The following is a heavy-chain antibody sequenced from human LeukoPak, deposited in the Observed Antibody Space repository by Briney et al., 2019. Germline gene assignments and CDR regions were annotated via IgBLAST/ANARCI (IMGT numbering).Heavy chain of an antibody. CDR3: VRLRRNNDRSGYYYYYDY. CDR1: GYTFSDFS. CDR2: ISVGSNYR. V-gene: IGHV3-21*01. J-gene: IGHJ4*02. D-gene: IGHD3-22*01. Sequence: SGGSLRLSCAASGYTFSDFSVNWVRQAPGKGLEWVSSISVGSNYRYYADSVRGRFTISRDDARDSLFLQMNSLRAEDTAVYFCVRLRRNNDRSGYYYYYDYWGQGTLVTVSS.